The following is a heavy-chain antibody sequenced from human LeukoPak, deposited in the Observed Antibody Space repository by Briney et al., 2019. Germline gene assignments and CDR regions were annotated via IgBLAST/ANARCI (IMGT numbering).Heavy chain of an antibody. CDR2: IYTSGST. V-gene: IGHV4-61*02. Sequence: SETLSLTCTVSGGSISSGSYYWSWIRQPAGKGLEWIGRIYTSGSTNYNPSLKSRVTISVDTSKNQFSLKLSSVTAADTAVYYCARAVAGSRRWFDPWGHGTLVTVSS. J-gene: IGHJ5*02. D-gene: IGHD6-19*01. CDR1: GGSISSGSYY. CDR3: ARAVAGSRRWFDP.